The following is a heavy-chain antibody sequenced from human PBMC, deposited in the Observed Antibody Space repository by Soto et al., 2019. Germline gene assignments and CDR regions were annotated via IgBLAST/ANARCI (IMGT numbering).Heavy chain of an antibody. D-gene: IGHD6-19*01. J-gene: IGHJ4*02. CDR2: ISSNGGST. CDR1: GFTFSSYA. V-gene: IGHV3-64*01. CDR3: ARGFGWLDY. Sequence: EVQLVESGGGLVQPGGSLRLSCAASGFTFSSYAMHWVRQAPGKGLEYVSAISSNGGSTYYANSVKGRFTISRDNSKNTLYLKMGSLRAEDMAVYYCARGFGWLDYWGQGTLVTVSS.